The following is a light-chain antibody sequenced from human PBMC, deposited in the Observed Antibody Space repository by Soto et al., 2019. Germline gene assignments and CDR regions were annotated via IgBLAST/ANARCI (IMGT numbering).Light chain of an antibody. J-gene: IGKJ1*01. Sequence: EIVLTQSPRTLSLSPGERATLSCRASQSVGSDYVAWYQHRPGQAPRLLFSGIFWRATGIPDRFSGRGSGTDFTLTINRLEPEDFAVYYCQQFGSSPRTFGQGTKV. CDR3: QQFGSSPRT. V-gene: IGKV3-20*01. CDR1: QSVGSDY. CDR2: GIF.